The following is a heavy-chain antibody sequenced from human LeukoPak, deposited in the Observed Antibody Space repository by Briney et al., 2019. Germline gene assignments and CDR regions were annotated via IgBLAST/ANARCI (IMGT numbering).Heavy chain of an antibody. CDR3: ARSGSTPESTWFDP. CDR1: GFTFSSYS. V-gene: IGHV3-48*01. D-gene: IGHD3-10*01. Sequence: GGSLRLSCAASGFTFSSYSINWVRQAPGKGLEWVSYISSSSSTIYYADSVKGRFTISRDNSKNTLYLQMNSLRAEDTAVYYCARSGSTPESTWFDPWGQGTLVTVSS. CDR2: ISSSSSTI. J-gene: IGHJ5*02.